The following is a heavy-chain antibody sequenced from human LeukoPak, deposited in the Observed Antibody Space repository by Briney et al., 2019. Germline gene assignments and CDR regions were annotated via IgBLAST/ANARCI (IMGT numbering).Heavy chain of an antibody. D-gene: IGHD5-12*01. Sequence: SETLSLTCSVSGGSISGAYWSWIRQAPGKGLEWIGYIYYSGSTDYNPSLESRVTISIDTSKNHFSLNLTAVTAADTAIYYCARTGSGRDYYGMDVWGQGTSVAVSS. CDR3: ARTGSGRDYYGMDV. CDR2: IYYSGST. CDR1: GGSISGAY. V-gene: IGHV4-59*01. J-gene: IGHJ6*02.